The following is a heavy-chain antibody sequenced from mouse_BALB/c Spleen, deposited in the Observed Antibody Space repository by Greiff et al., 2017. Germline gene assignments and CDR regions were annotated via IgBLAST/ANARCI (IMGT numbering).Heavy chain of an antibody. V-gene: IGHV1S81*02. CDR3: ARGPIYDGYPDY. CDR2: INPSNGRT. Sequence: QVQLQQPGAELVKPGASVKLSCKASGYTFTSYWMHWVKQRPGQGLEWIGEINPSNGRTNYNEKFKSKATLTVDKSSSTAYMQLSSLTSEDSAVYDCARGPIYDGYPDYWGEGTTLTVSS. D-gene: IGHD2-3*01. CDR1: GYTFTSYW. J-gene: IGHJ2*01.